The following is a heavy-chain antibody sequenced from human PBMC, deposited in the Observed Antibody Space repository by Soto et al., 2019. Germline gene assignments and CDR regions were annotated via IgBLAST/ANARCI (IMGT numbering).Heavy chain of an antibody. V-gene: IGHV3-53*02. Sequence: EVQLVETGGGLIQPGGSLRLSCAASGFTVSSNYMRWVRQAPGKGLEWVSVIYSGGSTYYADSVKGRFTISRDHSKNTLYRQMNSLRAEDTAVYYCAREGSGYSYGYGGYYYGMDVWGQGTTVTVSS. CDR1: GFTVSSNY. CDR3: AREGSGYSYGYGGYYYGMDV. CDR2: IYSGGST. D-gene: IGHD5-18*01. J-gene: IGHJ6*02.